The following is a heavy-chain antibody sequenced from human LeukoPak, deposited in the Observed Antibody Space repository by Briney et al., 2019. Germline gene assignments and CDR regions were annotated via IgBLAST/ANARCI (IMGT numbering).Heavy chain of an antibody. D-gene: IGHD2-2*02. V-gene: IGHV4-4*07. CDR3: ARDLIVVVPAAIVGYMDV. J-gene: IGHJ6*03. Sequence: PSETLSLTCTVCGGSISSYYWSWIRQPAGKGLEWSGRIYTSGSTNYNPPLKSRVTMSVDTSKNQFSLKLSSVTAADTAVYYCARDLIVVVPAAIVGYMDVWGKGTTVTVSS. CDR2: IYTSGST. CDR1: GGSISSYY.